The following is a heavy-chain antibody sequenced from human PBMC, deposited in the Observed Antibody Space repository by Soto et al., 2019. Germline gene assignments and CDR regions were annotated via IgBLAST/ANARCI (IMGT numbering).Heavy chain of an antibody. CDR3: ARGLRFLEWLSAYYYGMDV. CDR1: GGSFSGYY. D-gene: IGHD3-3*01. V-gene: IGHV4-34*01. Sequence: SETLSLTCAVYGGSFSGYYWSWIRQPPGKGLEWIGEINHSGSTNYNPSLKSRVTISVDTSKKQFSLKLSYVTAADTAVYYCARGLRFLEWLSAYYYGMDVWGQGTTVT. J-gene: IGHJ6*02. CDR2: INHSGST.